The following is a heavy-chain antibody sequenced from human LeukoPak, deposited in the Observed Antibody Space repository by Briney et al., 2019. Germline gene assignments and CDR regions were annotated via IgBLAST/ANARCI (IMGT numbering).Heavy chain of an antibody. V-gene: IGHV1-24*01. J-gene: IGHJ4*02. D-gene: IGHD4-17*01. CDR2: FDPEDGET. CDR3: ATGVGLNDYGDYVSDY. Sequence: ASVKVSCTVSGYTLTELSMHWVRQAPGKGLEWMGGFDPEDGETIYAQKFQGRVTMTEDTSTDTAYMELSSLRSGDTAVYYCATGVGLNDYGDYVSDYWGQGTLVTVSS. CDR1: GYTLTELS.